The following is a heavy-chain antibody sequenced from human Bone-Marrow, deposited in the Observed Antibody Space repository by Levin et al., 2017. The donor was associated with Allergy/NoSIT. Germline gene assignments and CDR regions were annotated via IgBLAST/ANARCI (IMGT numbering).Heavy chain of an antibody. CDR1: GYNFNNYD. CDR3: AREMGASRADV. D-gene: IGHD3-16*01. J-gene: IGHJ6*02. Sequence: PRASVKVSCQASGYNFNNYDINWVRQATGQGLEWLGWINPQTGNTGYAQKIQGRVTMTGDSSTSTAYMELSSLTSEDTAVYYCAREMGASRADVWGQGTTVIVSS. V-gene: IGHV1-8*02. CDR2: INPQTGNT.